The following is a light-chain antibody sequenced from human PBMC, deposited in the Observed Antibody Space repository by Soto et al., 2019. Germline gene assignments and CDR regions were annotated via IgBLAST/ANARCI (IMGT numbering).Light chain of an antibody. V-gene: IGKV1-12*01. CDR1: QNVRNW. J-gene: IGKJ2*03. CDR2: GTS. CDR3: QQANRFPPYS. Sequence: DIQMTQSPSSVSASVGDRVTITCRSNQNVRNWLAWYQQKPGKAPKLLIYGTSNLQSGVPSRFSGTGSGTEFTLTISSLQPEEFATYYCQQANRFPPYSFGQGTKLEIK.